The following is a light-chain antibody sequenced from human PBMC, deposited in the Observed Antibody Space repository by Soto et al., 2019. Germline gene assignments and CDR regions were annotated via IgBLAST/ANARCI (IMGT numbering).Light chain of an antibody. V-gene: IGKV1D-13*01. CDR1: QGISSA. CDR3: RQFNNYHLA. Sequence: AIQLTQSPSSLSASVGDKVTITCRASQGISSALAWYQQKPGKAPKLLIYDASSLESGVPSRFSGSGSGTEFTLTIRSLQPEDCANYYRRQFNNYHLAFGGGTKVEIK. J-gene: IGKJ4*01. CDR2: DAS.